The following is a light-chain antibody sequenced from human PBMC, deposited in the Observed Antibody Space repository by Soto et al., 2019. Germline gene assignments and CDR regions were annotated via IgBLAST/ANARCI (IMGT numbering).Light chain of an antibody. Sequence: EIVLTQSPATLSLSPGEKATLSCRASQSIGLAIAWYQHKPGQAPRLLIFDASQRATGIPARFRGSGSGTDFTLSISSLEPEDFSVYYCQQRTDRPPWTFGQGTKGDSK. CDR3: QQRTDRPPWT. CDR2: DAS. J-gene: IGKJ1*01. CDR1: QSIGLA. V-gene: IGKV3-11*01.